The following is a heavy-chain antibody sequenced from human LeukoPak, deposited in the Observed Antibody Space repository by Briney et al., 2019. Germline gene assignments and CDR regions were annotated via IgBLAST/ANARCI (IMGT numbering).Heavy chain of an antibody. CDR3: AKTRGPYYDEGGDDY. CDR1: GFTFSSYA. D-gene: IGHD3-22*01. CDR2: ISFDGSNK. J-gene: IGHJ4*02. Sequence: PGRSLRLSCAASGFTFSSYAMHWVRQAPGKGLEWVAVISFDGSNKYYADSVRGRFTISRDNSKNTLYLQMNSLRAEDTAVYYCAKTRGPYYDEGGDDYWGQGTLVTVSS. V-gene: IGHV3-30*04.